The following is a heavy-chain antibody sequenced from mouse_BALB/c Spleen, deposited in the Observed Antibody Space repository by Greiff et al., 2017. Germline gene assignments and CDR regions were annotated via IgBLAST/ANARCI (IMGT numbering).Heavy chain of an antibody. J-gene: IGHJ2*01. CDR1: GYTFTSYV. CDR2: INPYNDGT. D-gene: IGHD2-1*01. CDR3: ARGGNYDD. Sequence: EVQLQQSGPELVKPGASVKMSCKASGYTFTSYVMHWVKQKPGQGLEWIGYINPYNDGTKYNEKFKGKATLTSDKSSSTAYMELSSMKYEDSEGEDGARGGNYDDWGQGTTLTVSS. V-gene: IGHV1-14*01.